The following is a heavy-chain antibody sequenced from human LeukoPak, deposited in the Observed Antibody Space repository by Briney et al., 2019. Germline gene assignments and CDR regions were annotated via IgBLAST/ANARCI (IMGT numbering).Heavy chain of an antibody. CDR1: GGSFSGYY. CDR2: INHSGST. V-gene: IGHV4-34*01. J-gene: IGHJ4*02. D-gene: IGHD5-18*01. Sequence: SETLPLTCAVYGGSFSGYYWSWIRQPPGKGLEWIGEINHSGSTNYNPSLKSRVTISVDTSKNQFSLKLSSVTAADTAVYYCATVDTAMVHVLYWGQGTLVTVSS. CDR3: ATVDTAMVHVLY.